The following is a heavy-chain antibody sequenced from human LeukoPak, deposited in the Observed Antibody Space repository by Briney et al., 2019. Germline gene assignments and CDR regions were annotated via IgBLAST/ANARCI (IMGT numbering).Heavy chain of an antibody. Sequence: PGGSLRLSCAASGFTFSGSAMHWVRQASGKGLEWVGRIRSKANSYATAYAASVKGRFTISRDDSKNTAYLQMNSLKTEDTAVYYCTRHPGGDYGHNWFDPWGQGTLVTVSS. J-gene: IGHJ5*02. CDR2: IRSKANSYAT. CDR1: GFTFSGSA. D-gene: IGHD4-17*01. CDR3: TRHPGGDYGHNWFDP. V-gene: IGHV3-73*01.